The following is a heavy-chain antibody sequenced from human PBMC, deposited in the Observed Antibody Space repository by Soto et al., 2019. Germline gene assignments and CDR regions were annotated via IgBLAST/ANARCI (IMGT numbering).Heavy chain of an antibody. CDR2: ISAYNGNT. D-gene: IGHD4-17*01. CDR3: AREPYGDYYYYYMDV. J-gene: IGHJ6*03. Sequence: VASVKLSCKASGYRLTSYGISWVRQAPGQGLEWMGWISAYNGNTNYAQKLQGRVTMTTDTSTSAAYMELRSLRSDDTAVYYCAREPYGDYYYYYMDVWGKGTTVTVSS. V-gene: IGHV1-18*01. CDR1: GYRLTSYG.